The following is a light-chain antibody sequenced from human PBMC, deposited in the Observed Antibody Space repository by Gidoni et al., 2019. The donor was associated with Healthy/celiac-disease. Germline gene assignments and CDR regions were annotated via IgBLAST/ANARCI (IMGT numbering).Light chain of an antibody. Sequence: EIVLTQSPATLSLSPGERATLSCRASQSVSSYLAWYHQKPGQAPRLLIYDASNRATGIPARFSGSGSGTYFTLTISSLEPEDFAVYYCQQRSNWSWTFGQGTKVEIK. CDR3: QQRSNWSWT. V-gene: IGKV3-11*01. J-gene: IGKJ1*01. CDR1: QSVSSY. CDR2: DAS.